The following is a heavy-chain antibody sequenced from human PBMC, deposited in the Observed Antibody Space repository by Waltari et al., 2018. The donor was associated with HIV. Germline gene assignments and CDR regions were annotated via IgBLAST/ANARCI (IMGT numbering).Heavy chain of an antibody. Sequence: EVQLVESGGGLVQPGGSRRLSCAASGFTFSSYSMNWVRQAPGKGVEWVSFIMSSSGSIYDANSVKGRFTISRDNAKNALYLQMNSLGAEDTAVYYCVRDDYGMDVWGQGTTVTVSS. V-gene: IGHV3-48*04. J-gene: IGHJ6*02. CDR2: IMSSSGSI. CDR3: VRDDYGMDV. CDR1: GFTFSSYS.